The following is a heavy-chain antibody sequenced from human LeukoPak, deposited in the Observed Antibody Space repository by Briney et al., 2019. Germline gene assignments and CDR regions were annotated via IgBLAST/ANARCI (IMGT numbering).Heavy chain of an antibody. J-gene: IGHJ5*02. CDR3: AALGSTMEARTDP. CDR1: GKIFTGEK. V-gene: IGHV1-2*02. Sequence: DSCIDTGKIFTGEKSVWVGRAPSKKIKWVGRIYTDNGDAKYAPKFQGRVTMTRDTSISTAYMEPYRLTSDDTAVYFCAALGSTMEARTDPCGHGTPVTVSS. D-gene: IGHD3-10*01. CDR2: IYTDNGDA.